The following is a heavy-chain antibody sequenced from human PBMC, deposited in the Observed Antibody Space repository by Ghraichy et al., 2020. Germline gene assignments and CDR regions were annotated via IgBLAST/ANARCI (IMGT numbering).Heavy chain of an antibody. CDR2: IDHSGST. J-gene: IGHJ5*02. D-gene: IGHD4-17*01. V-gene: IGHV4-34*01. CDR1: GESFSTYY. CDR3: ARGKGDYVRKNWFDP. Sequence: SETLSLTCAVYGESFSTYYWSWIRQPPGKGLEWIGEIDHSGSTNYNPSLKSRLTMSVDMSKNQFSLKLSSVTAADTAVYYCARGKGDYVRKNWFDPWGQGTLVTVSS.